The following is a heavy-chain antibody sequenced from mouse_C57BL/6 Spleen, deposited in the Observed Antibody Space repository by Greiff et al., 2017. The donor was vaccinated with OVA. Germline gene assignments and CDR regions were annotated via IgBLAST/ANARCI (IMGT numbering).Heavy chain of an antibody. CDR1: GYTFTGYW. Sequence: QLQQSGAELMKPGASVKLSCKATGYTFTGYWIEWVKQRPGHGLEWIGEILPGSGSTNYNEKFKGKATFTADTSSKTADMQLSSLTTEDSAIYYCARSPFYYYGSSYYFDYWGQGTTLTVSS. D-gene: IGHD1-1*01. CDR2: ILPGSGST. V-gene: IGHV1-9*01. J-gene: IGHJ2*01. CDR3: ARSPFYYYGSSYYFDY.